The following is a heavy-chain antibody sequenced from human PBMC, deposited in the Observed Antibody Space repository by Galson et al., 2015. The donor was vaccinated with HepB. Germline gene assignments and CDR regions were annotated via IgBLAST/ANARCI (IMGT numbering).Heavy chain of an antibody. J-gene: IGHJ2*01. V-gene: IGHV3-30*02. D-gene: IGHD3-9*01. CDR1: GFTFSTYG. Sequence: SLRLSCAASGFTFSTYGMHWVRQAPGKGLEWVAFIQFDGSNKYYADSVQGRFTISRDNSKNTLYLQMSSLRAEDTAVYYCAKDNWVGFDWLLSPKWGYFDLWGRGTLVTVSS. CDR2: IQFDGSNK. CDR3: AKDNWVGFDWLLSPKWGYFDL.